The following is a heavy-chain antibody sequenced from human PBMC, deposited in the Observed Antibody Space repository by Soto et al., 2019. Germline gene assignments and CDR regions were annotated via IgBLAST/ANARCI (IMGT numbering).Heavy chain of an antibody. J-gene: IGHJ5*02. V-gene: IGHV3-64D*08. Sequence: GSLRLSCSASGFTFSSYAMHWVRQAPGKGLEYVSAISSNGGSTHYADSVKGRFTISRDNSKNTLYLQMSSLRAEDTAVYYCVKAVYYDFWSGYYTGIWFDPWGQGTLVTSPQ. CDR2: ISSNGGST. CDR3: VKAVYYDFWSGYYTGIWFDP. CDR1: GFTFSSYA. D-gene: IGHD3-3*01.